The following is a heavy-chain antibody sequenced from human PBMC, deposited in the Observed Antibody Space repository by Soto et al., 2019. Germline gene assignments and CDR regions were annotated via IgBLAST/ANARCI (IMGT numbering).Heavy chain of an antibody. V-gene: IGHV3-33*06. Sequence: GGSLRLSCVASGFTFSSYGMHWVRQAPGKGLEWVAVIWYDGSNKYYADSVKGRFTISRDNSKNTLYLQMNSLRAEDTAVYYCAKGGYSGYVGAFDIWGQGTMVTVSS. D-gene: IGHD5-12*01. CDR1: GFTFSSYG. CDR2: IWYDGSNK. CDR3: AKGGYSGYVGAFDI. J-gene: IGHJ3*02.